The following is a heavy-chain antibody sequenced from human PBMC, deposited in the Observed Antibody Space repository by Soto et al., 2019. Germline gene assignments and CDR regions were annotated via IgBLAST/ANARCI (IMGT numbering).Heavy chain of an antibody. CDR3: AGHAGHTYGALDY. CDR2: IYHTGST. Sequence: QVQLQESGPGLLKPSGALSLTCDVSGGSISSGNWWTWVRQTPGKGLEWIGEIYHTGSTNYNPSLKRRVNISVDKSKYQFSLKLDSVPAAETAVYSCAGHAGHTYGALDYWGQGILVTVSS. V-gene: IGHV4-4*02. J-gene: IGHJ4*02. D-gene: IGHD5-18*01. CDR1: GGSISSGNW.